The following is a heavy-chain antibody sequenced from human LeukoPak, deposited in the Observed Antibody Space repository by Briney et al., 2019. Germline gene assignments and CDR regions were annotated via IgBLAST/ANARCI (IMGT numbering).Heavy chain of an antibody. CDR3: ATYRQVLLPFES. Sequence: PGGSLRLSCAASGFTFNNYGMHWVRQAPGKGLEWVAVISYDGSNNYYADSVRGRFTISRDNSKSTLSLQMNSLRAEDTAIYYCATYRQVLLPFESWGQGTLVTVSS. D-gene: IGHD2-8*02. CDR2: ISYDGSNN. CDR1: GFTFNNYG. V-gene: IGHV3-30*03. J-gene: IGHJ4*02.